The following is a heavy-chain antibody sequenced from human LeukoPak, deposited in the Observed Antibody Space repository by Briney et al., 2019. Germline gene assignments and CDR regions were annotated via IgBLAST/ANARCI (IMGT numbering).Heavy chain of an antibody. CDR3: ARGHSSGWYNWFDP. V-gene: IGHV3-21*01. J-gene: IGHJ5*02. D-gene: IGHD6-19*01. CDR2: ITTISHYI. CDR1: GFTLSDYH. Sequence: PGRSLRLSCAASGFTLSDYHMNWVRQAPGKGLEWLSSITTISHYIYYAGAVKGRFTISRDNAKNSLYLQMNSLRAEDTAVYYCARGHSSGWYNWFDPWGQGTLVTVSS.